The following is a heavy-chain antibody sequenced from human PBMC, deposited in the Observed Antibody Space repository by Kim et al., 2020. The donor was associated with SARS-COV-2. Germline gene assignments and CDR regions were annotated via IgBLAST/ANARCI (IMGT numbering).Heavy chain of an antibody. J-gene: IGHJ4*02. CDR2: IIPIFGTA. Sequence: SVKVSCKASGGTFSSYAISWVRQAPGQGLEWMGGIIPIFGTANYAQKFQGRVTITADESTSTAYMELSSLRSEDTAVYYCASNEGRYCSGGSCSTYYFDYWGQGTLVTVSS. V-gene: IGHV1-69*13. D-gene: IGHD2-15*01. CDR1: GGTFSSYA. CDR3: ASNEGRYCSGGSCSTYYFDY.